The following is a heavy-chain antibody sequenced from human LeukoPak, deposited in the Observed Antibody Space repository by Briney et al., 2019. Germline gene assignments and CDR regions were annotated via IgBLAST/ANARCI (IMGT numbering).Heavy chain of an antibody. CDR2: IYYSGST. Sequence: SETLSLTCTVSGGSISSSSYYWGWIRQPPGKGLEWIGSIYYSGSTYYNPSLKSRVTISVDTSKNQLSLKLSSVTAAGTAVYYCARHVYSSSWFDYWGQGTLVTVSS. D-gene: IGHD6-13*01. V-gene: IGHV4-39*01. CDR1: GGSISSSSYY. J-gene: IGHJ4*02. CDR3: ARHVYSSSWFDY.